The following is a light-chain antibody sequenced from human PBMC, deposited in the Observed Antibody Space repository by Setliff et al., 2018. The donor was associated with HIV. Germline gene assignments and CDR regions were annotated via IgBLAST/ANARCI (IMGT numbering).Light chain of an antibody. Sequence: QSALTQPRSVSGSPGQSVTISCTTTSTDVGGYDPVSWYQQLPGKAPKLMIYDVNKRPSGIPDRFSGSKSGNTASLTISGLQAADEADYYCCSYGGPSTFYVFGTGTKGTVL. CDR1: STDVGGYDP. CDR2: DVN. J-gene: IGLJ1*01. V-gene: IGLV2-11*01. CDR3: CSYGGPSTFYV.